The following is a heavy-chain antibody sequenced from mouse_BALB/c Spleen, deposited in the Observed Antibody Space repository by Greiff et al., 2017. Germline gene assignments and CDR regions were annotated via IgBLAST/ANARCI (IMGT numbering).Heavy chain of an antibody. CDR1: GFDFSRYW. Sequence: EVKLLESGGGLVQPGGSLKLSCAASGFDFSRYWMSWVRQAPGKGLEWIGEINPDSSTINYTPSLKDKFIISRDNTKNTLYLQMSKVRSEDTALYYCARRGDYYGPFAYWGQGTLVTVSA. J-gene: IGHJ3*01. V-gene: IGHV4-1*02. D-gene: IGHD1-2*01. CDR2: INPDSSTI. CDR3: ARRGDYYGPFAY.